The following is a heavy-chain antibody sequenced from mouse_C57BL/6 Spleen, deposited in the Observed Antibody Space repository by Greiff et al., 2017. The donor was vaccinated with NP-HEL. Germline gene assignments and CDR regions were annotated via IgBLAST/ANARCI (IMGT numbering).Heavy chain of an antibody. CDR1: GFTFSDYG. V-gene: IGHV5-17*01. CDR2: ISSGSSTI. Sequence: EVMLVESGGGLVKPGGSLKLSCAASGFTFSDYGMHWVRQAPEKGLEWVAYISSGSSTIYYADTVKGRFTISRDNAKNTLFLQMTSLRSEDTAMYYCARSRYGSSYGYFDVWGTGTTVTVSS. J-gene: IGHJ1*03. CDR3: ARSRYGSSYGYFDV. D-gene: IGHD1-1*01.